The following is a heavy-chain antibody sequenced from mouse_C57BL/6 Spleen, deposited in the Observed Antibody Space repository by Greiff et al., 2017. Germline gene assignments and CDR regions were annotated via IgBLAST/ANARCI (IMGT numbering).Heavy chain of an antibody. Sequence: EVQLVESGGDLVKPGGSLKLSCAASGFTFSSYGMSWVRQTPDTRLEWVATISSGGSYTYYPDSVKGRFTISRDNAKKTLYLQMSSLKSEDTAMYYCARQAYYSNYYAMDYGGQGTSVTVSS. CDR3: ARQAYYSNYYAMDY. CDR1: GFTFSSYG. CDR2: ISSGGSYT. V-gene: IGHV5-6*01. J-gene: IGHJ4*01. D-gene: IGHD2-5*01.